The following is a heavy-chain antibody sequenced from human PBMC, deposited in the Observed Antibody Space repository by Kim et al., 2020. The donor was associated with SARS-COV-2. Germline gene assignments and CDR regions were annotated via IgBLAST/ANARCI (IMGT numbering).Heavy chain of an antibody. CDR2: IHPGDSDT. CDR3: TRSTHTDWDV. D-gene: IGHD1-1*01. CDR1: GYSFTNYW. J-gene: IGHJ6*02. Sequence: GESLKISCKGSGYSFTNYWIGWVRQMPEKGLEWMGIIHPGDSDTRYSPSFQGQVTLSADKSISTAYLQWSSLKASDTAMYFCTRSTHTDWDVWGQGTTVTVSS. V-gene: IGHV5-51*01.